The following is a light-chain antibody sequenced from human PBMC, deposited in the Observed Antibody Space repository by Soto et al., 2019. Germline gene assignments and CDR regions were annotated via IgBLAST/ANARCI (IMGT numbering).Light chain of an antibody. Sequence: EIVLTQSPGTLSLFPGERATLSCMASQSVSSSYLAWYQQKPGQAPRLLIYGTSSRATGIPDRFSGSGSGTDFTLTINRLEPEDFAVYYCQHYGSSPRTFGQGTKVEIK. V-gene: IGKV3-20*01. CDR1: QSVSSSY. J-gene: IGKJ1*01. CDR3: QHYGSSPRT. CDR2: GTS.